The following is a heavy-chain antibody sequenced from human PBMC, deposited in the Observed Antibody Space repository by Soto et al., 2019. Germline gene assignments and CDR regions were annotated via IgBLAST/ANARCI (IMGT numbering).Heavy chain of an antibody. CDR3: ASVGSGSGDAFDV. Sequence: PSQTLSLTCAISGDSVSSISAAWNWIRQSPSRGLECLGTTYYWSKWYNDYAVSAKSRITINPDTSKNQFSLHLNSVTPEDTAVYYCASVGSGSGDAFDVWGQGTMVTVSS. J-gene: IGHJ3*01. CDR2: TYYWSKWYN. V-gene: IGHV6-1*01. D-gene: IGHD3-3*01. CDR1: GDSVSSISAA.